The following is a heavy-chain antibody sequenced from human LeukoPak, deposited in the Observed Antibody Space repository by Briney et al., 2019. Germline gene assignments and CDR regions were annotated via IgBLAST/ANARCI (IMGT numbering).Heavy chain of an antibody. CDR2: IRFDGNNK. D-gene: IGHD6-13*01. J-gene: IGHJ4*02. CDR3: PKTLAAGGTMGNFQHFAY. CDR1: GFTFSDYG. Sequence: GGSLRLSCAASGFTFSDYGMHWVRQAPGKGLEWVAFIRFDGNNKYYTGPVKGRFNISRDNPKNTLFLQMNSLRTEDTAMYYCPKTLAAGGTMGNFQHFAYWGQGTLVTVSS. V-gene: IGHV3-30*02.